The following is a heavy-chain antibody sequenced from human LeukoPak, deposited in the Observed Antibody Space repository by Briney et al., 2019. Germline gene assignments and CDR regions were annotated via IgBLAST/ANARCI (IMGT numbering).Heavy chain of an antibody. V-gene: IGHV1-18*01. CDR1: GYTFTSYG. CDR2: ISAYNGNT. CDR3: ARALPPDSYDSSGYSRPFDY. D-gene: IGHD3-22*01. J-gene: IGHJ4*02. Sequence: ASVKVSCKASGYTFTSYGISWVRQAPGQGLEWMGWISAYNGNTNYAQKLQGRVTMTTDTSTSTAYMELSSLRSEDTAVYYCARALPPDSYDSSGYSRPFDYWGQGTLVTVSS.